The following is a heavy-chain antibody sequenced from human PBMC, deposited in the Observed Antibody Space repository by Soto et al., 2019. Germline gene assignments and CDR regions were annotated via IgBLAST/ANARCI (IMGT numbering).Heavy chain of an antibody. CDR1: GGSLTSGTYS. CDR3: ARGREFDS. CDR2: IFPSGTT. Sequence: QLQLRESGSRLVKPSQTLSLTCAVSGGSLTSGTYSWNWIRQPPRKGLEWIGYIFPSGTTYYNPSLKSRVSISIDVSKNQFSLNLRSLTAADTAVYYCARGREFDSWGQGTLVTVSS. J-gene: IGHJ4*02. V-gene: IGHV4-30-2*01.